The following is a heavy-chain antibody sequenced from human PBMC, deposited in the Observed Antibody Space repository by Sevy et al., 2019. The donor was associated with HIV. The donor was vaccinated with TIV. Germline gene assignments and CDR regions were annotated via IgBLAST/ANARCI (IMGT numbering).Heavy chain of an antibody. D-gene: IGHD3-10*01. J-gene: IGHJ3*02. CDR1: GFTFSSYA. CDR3: ARRFGGYSDALDI. CDR2: ISCDGSNK. Sequence: GGSLRLSCAASGFTFSSYAMHWVRQAPGKGLEWVAVISCDGSNKYYSDSVKGRFTISRDNSKNTLYLQMNSLRAEDTAVYYCARRFGGYSDALDIWGQGTMVTVSS. V-gene: IGHV3-30-3*01.